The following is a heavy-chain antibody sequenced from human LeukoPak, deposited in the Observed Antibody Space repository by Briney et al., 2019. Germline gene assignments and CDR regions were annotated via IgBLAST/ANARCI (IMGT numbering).Heavy chain of an antibody. D-gene: IGHD2-8*01. J-gene: IGHJ4*02. CDR3: ARLMGVGGYPNNDY. V-gene: IGHV3-30*04. CDR1: GFIFSSYA. Sequence: GGSLSLFCAACGFIFSSYAVLWVRQAPGKALEGLAVISYDGSNKHYAHSVKGRFTISRDHSKNTLYLQMNSLRAEGTAVYYCARLMGVGGYPNNDYWVQGTLVTVCS. CDR2: ISYDGSNK.